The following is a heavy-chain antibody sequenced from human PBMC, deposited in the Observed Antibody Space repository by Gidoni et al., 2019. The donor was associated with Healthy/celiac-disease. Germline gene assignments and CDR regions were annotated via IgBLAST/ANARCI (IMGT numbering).Heavy chain of an antibody. J-gene: IGHJ4*02. CDR1: GFPFSSSG. D-gene: IGHD3-9*01. CDR3: ARDSDWLPSDVGYYFDY. CDR2: IWYDGSNK. Sequence: QVQLVESGGGVVQPGRSLRLSCSASGFPFSSSGMHWVRQAPGKGLEWVAVIWYDGSNKYYADSVKGRFTISRDNSKNTLYLQMNSLRAEDTAVYYCARDSDWLPSDVGYYFDYWGQGTLVTVSS. V-gene: IGHV3-33*01.